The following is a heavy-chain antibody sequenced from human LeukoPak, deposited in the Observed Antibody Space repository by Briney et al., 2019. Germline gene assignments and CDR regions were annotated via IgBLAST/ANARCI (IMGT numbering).Heavy chain of an antibody. Sequence: GGSLRLSCAASGFSFSHYAMHWVRQAPGRGLEWVAVTSDDGSTKHYADSLRGRFTISRDNSQSTVYLQMDSLKTEDTAVYYCAGGVGFGSGWYLVFWGQGTLVTVSS. CDR1: GFSFSHYA. CDR3: AGGVGFGSGWYLVF. D-gene: IGHD6-19*01. V-gene: IGHV3-30-3*01. CDR2: TSDDGSTK. J-gene: IGHJ4*02.